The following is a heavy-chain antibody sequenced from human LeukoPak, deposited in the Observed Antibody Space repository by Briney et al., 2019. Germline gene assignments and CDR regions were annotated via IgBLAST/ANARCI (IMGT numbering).Heavy chain of an antibody. D-gene: IGHD2-2*01. CDR1: GYTFTGYY. Sequence: ASVKVSCKASGYTFTGYYMHWVRQAPGQGLVWMGWINPNSGGTNYAQKFQGRVTMTRDTSISTAYMELSRLRSDDTAVYYCARDRAAYCSSTSCSLYYYYYYMDVWGKGTTVTVSS. CDR3: ARDRAAYCSSTSCSLYYYYYYMDV. CDR2: INPNSGGT. V-gene: IGHV1-2*02. J-gene: IGHJ6*03.